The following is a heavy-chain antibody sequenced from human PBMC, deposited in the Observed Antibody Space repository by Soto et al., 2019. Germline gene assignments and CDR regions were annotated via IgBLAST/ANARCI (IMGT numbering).Heavy chain of an antibody. V-gene: IGHV3-7*04. CDR2: IKQDGSEK. Sequence: GGSLRLSCAASGFTFSNHWINWIRQTPGRGLEWLAVIKQDGSEKYYVDSVKGRFTVSRDNAMNSAYLQMNSLRVDDTAVYYCARDWYMDYWGQGTLGTVSS. CDR3: ARDWYMDY. D-gene: IGHD1-20*01. CDR1: GFTFSNHW. J-gene: IGHJ4*02.